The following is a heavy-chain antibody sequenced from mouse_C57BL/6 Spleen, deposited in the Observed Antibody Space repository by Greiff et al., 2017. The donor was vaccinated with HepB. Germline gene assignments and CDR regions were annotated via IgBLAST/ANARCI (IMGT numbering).Heavy chain of an antibody. CDR3: ARGGTVVALDY. Sequence: EVKLMESGPGLVKPSQSLTLTCSVTGYSITSGYYWNWIRQFPGNKLEWMGYISYDGSNNYNPSLKNRISITRDTSKNQFFLKLNSVTTEDTATYYCARGGTVVALDYWGQGTTLTVSS. CDR2: ISYDGSN. D-gene: IGHD1-1*01. CDR1: GYSITSGYY. J-gene: IGHJ2*01. V-gene: IGHV3-6*01.